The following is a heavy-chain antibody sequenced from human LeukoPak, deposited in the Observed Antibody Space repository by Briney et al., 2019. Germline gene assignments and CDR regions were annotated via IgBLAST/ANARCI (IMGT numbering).Heavy chain of an antibody. CDR1: GGSISSYY. V-gene: IGHV4-4*09. D-gene: IGHD1-1*01. Sequence: PSETLSLTCTVSGGSISSYYWTWIRHPPGKGLEWTGYIDTRGSTNYNPSLKSRVTISVDTSKNQFSLNLSSVTAADTAVYYCARRATGPPAFSNWFDPWGQGTLVTVSS. CDR3: ARRATGPPAFSNWFDP. CDR2: IDTRGST. J-gene: IGHJ5*02.